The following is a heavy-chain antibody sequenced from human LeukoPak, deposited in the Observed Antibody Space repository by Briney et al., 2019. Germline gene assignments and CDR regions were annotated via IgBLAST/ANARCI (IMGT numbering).Heavy chain of an antibody. CDR1: GFTFSSYW. D-gene: IGHD6-19*01. J-gene: IGHJ4*02. V-gene: IGHV3-7*01. CDR3: AKVRWDNSGWYYLDT. Sequence: GGSLRLSCAASGFTFSSYWMSWVRQAPGKGLEWVANIKQDGSEKYYVDSVKGRFTFSRDNSKSTLHLQMNSLRAEDTAVYYCAKVRWDNSGWYYLDTWGQGTLLTVSS. CDR2: IKQDGSEK.